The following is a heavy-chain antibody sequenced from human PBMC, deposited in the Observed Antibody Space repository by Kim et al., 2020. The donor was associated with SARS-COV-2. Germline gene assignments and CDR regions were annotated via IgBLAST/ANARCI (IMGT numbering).Heavy chain of an antibody. J-gene: IGHJ4*02. V-gene: IGHV1-69*13. Sequence: SVKVSCKASGGTFSSYAISWVRQAPGQGLEWMGGIIPIFGTANYAQKFQGRVTITADESTSTAYMELSSLRSEDTAVYYCARRNTAMVGYFDYWGQGTLVTVSS. CDR1: GGTFSSYA. CDR3: ARRNTAMVGYFDY. D-gene: IGHD5-18*01. CDR2: IIPIFGTA.